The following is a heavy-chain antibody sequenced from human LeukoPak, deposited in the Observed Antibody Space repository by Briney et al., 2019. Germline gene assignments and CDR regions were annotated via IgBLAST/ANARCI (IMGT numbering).Heavy chain of an antibody. J-gene: IGHJ4*02. V-gene: IGHV3-23*01. CDR3: AKVVSRGYYYGSGRDPTNDY. CDR2: ISGSGGST. Sequence: GGSLRLSCAASGFTFSSYAMSWVRQAPGKGLEWVSAISGSGGSTYYADSVKGRFTISRDNSKNTLYLQMNSLRAEDTAVYYCAKVVSRGYYYGSGRDPTNDYWGQGTLVTVSS. D-gene: IGHD3-10*01. CDR1: GFTFSSYA.